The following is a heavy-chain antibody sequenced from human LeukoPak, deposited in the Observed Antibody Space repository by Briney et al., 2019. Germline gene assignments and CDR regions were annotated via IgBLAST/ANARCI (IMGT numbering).Heavy chain of an antibody. D-gene: IGHD3-10*01. V-gene: IGHV1-18*01. Sequence: ASVKVSCKASGYTFTSYGISWVRQAPGQGLEWMGWISAYDGNTDYAQYLQGRVTMTEDTSTDTAYMELSSLRSEDTAVYYCATVTLGELDAFDIWGQGTMVTVSS. J-gene: IGHJ3*02. CDR2: ISAYDGNT. CDR1: GYTFTSYG. CDR3: ATVTLGELDAFDI.